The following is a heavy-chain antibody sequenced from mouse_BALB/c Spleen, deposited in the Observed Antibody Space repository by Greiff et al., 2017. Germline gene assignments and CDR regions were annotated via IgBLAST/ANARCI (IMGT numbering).Heavy chain of an antibody. J-gene: IGHJ3*01. CDR2: IDPENGNT. Sequence: EVQLQQSGAELVGPGALVKLSCKASGFNIKDYYMHWVKQRPEQGLEWIGWIDPENGNTIYDPKFQGKASITADTSSNTAYLQLSSLTSEDTAVYYCASMMVTHSRFAYWGQGTLVTVSA. V-gene: IGHV14-1*02. D-gene: IGHD2-3*01. CDR3: ASMMVTHSRFAY. CDR1: GFNIKDYY.